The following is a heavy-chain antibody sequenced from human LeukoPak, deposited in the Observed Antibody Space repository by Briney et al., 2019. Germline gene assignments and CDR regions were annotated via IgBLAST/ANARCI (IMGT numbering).Heavy chain of an antibody. Sequence: ASVKVSCKASGYTFTSYDINWVRQVTGQGLGWMGWMNPNSGNTGYAQKFQGRVTMTRNTSISTAYMELSSLRSEDTAVYYCAREAGAYYFDYWGQGTLVTVSS. J-gene: IGHJ4*02. V-gene: IGHV1-8*01. CDR2: MNPNSGNT. D-gene: IGHD6-13*01. CDR1: GYTFTSYD. CDR3: AREAGAYYFDY.